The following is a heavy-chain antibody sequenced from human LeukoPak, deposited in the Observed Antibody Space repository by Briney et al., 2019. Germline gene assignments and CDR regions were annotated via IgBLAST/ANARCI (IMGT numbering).Heavy chain of an antibody. CDR3: ARVPLERPYYFDY. CDR2: IYYSGST. V-gene: IGHV4-59*12. D-gene: IGHD1-1*01. Sequence: SETLSLTCTVSGGSISSYYWSWIRQPPGKGLEWIGYIYYSGSTNYNPSLKGRVTISVDTSKNQFSLKLSSVTAADTAVYYCARVPLERPYYFDYWGQGTLVTVSS. CDR1: GGSISSYY. J-gene: IGHJ4*02.